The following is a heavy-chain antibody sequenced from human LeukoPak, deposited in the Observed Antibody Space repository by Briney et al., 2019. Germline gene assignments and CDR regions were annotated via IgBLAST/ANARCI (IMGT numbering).Heavy chain of an antibody. D-gene: IGHD2-2*01. V-gene: IGHV1-69*04. CDR2: IIPILGIA. CDR3: ARGKDIVVVPAAIGGDYYYYYGMDV. Sequence: SVKVSCKASGGTFSSYAISWVRQAPGQGLEWMGRIIPILGIANYAQKFQGRVTITADKSTSTAYMELSSLRSENTAVYYCARGKDIVVVPAAIGGDYYYYYGMDVWGQGTTVTVSS. J-gene: IGHJ6*02. CDR1: GGTFSSYA.